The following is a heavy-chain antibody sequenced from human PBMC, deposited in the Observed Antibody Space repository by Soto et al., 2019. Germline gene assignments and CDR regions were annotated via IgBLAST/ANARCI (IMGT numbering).Heavy chain of an antibody. D-gene: IGHD2-8*01. CDR3: ATNGQPPYYYYGLDV. CDR2: ISGYNGDT. J-gene: IGHJ6*02. Sequence: QGQLVQSGGEVKKSGASVKVSCKASGYTFSRYGISWVRQAPGQGLEWMGWISGYNGDTNYAQKFQGRVTXTXXXSXSTAYMELRSLTSDDTAVYYCATNGQPPYYYYGLDVWGQGPTVTVSS. V-gene: IGHV1-18*01. CDR1: GYTFSRYG.